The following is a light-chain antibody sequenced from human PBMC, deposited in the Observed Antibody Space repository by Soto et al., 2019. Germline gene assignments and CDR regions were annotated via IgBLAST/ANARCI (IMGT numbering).Light chain of an antibody. CDR1: QDIRDD. CDR3: LQHRSFPPCT. CDR2: AAS. V-gene: IGKV1-17*02. Sequence: DIQMTQSPSSLSASVGDRVTIACRASQDIRDDLNWYQQKPGKAPKRLIYAASSLDSGVPSRFSGSGYETEFTLTISDLQPEDFATYYCLQHRSFPPCTFGQGTKVEVK. J-gene: IGKJ1*01.